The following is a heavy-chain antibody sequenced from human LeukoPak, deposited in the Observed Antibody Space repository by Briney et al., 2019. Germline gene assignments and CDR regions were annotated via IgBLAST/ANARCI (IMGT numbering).Heavy chain of an antibody. Sequence: SETLSLTCTVPGGSISSSSYYWGWIRQPPGKGLEWIGSIYYSGSTYYNPSLKSRVTISVDTSKNQFSLKLSSVTAADTAVYYCARLMLGYCSSTSCSADYPFDYWGQGTLVTVSS. J-gene: IGHJ4*02. D-gene: IGHD2-2*01. CDR2: IYYSGST. CDR1: GGSISSSSYY. V-gene: IGHV4-39*01. CDR3: ARLMLGYCSSTSCSADYPFDY.